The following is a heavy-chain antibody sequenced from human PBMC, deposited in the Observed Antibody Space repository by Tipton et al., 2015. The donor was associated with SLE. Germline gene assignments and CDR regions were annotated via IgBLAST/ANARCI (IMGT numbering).Heavy chain of an antibody. V-gene: IGHV4-59*08. CDR2: VCNSVST. D-gene: IGHD3-10*01. Sequence: TLSLTCTVSGASVSSFCWNWIRQSPGKGLEWIACVCNSVSTNYDPSLKSRGTISVDTSKNHFSLELASVTAADTAVYYCARHLGVIVAFEVWGQGTVLTVSS. CDR1: GASVSSFC. J-gene: IGHJ3*01. CDR3: ARHLGVIVAFEV.